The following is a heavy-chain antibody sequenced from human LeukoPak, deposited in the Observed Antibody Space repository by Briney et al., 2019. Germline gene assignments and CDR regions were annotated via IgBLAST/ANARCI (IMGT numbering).Heavy chain of an antibody. CDR3: ARGYGYCSSTSCSLFDY. CDR2: IIPIFGTA. Sequence: GSSVKVSCKASGGTFSSYAISWVRQAPGQGLEWMGGIIPIFGTANYAQKFQGRVTITADESTSTAYMELNSLRSEDTAVYYCARGYGYCSSTSCSLFDYWGQGTLVTVSS. J-gene: IGHJ4*02. D-gene: IGHD2-2*03. CDR1: GGTFSSYA. V-gene: IGHV1-69*01.